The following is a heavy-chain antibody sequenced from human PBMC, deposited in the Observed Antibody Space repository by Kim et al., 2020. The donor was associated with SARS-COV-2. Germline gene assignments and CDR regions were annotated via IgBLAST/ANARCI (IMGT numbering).Heavy chain of an antibody. CDR1: GFTFSSYG. V-gene: IGHV3-30*18. D-gene: IGHD3-10*01. Sequence: GGSLRLSCAASGFTFSSYGMHWVRQAPGKGLEWVAVISYDGSNKYYADSVKGRFTISRDNSKNTLYLQMNSLRAEDTAVYYCAKSGTMVVRSYSQFDYWGQGTLVTVSS. CDR2: ISYDGSNK. CDR3: AKSGTMVVRSYSQFDY. J-gene: IGHJ4*02.